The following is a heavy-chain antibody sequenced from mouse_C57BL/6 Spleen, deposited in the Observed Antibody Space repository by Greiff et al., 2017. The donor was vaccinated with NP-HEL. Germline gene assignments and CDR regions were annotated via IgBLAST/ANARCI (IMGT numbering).Heavy chain of an antibody. D-gene: IGHD1-1*01. V-gene: IGHV5-16*01. CDR2: INYDGSST. CDR3: ARDLYYYGSSYRFDY. CDR1: GFTFSDYY. Sequence: EVQRVESEGGLVQPGSSMKLSCTASGFTFSDYYMAWVRQVPEKGLEWVANINYDGSSTYYLDSLKSRFIISRDNAKNILYLQMSSLKSEDTATYYCARDLYYYGSSYRFDYWGQGTTLTVSS. J-gene: IGHJ2*01.